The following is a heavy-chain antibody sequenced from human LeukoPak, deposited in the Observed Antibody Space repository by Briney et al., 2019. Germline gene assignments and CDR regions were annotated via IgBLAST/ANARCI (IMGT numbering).Heavy chain of an antibody. J-gene: IGHJ2*01. V-gene: IGHV3-53*04. CDR3: ARDSRYGTLQTDWYFDL. D-gene: IGHD1-1*01. Sequence: GGSLRLSCAASGFTVSSNYMSWVRQAPGKGLEWVSVICSGGSTYYADSVKGRFTISRHNSKNTLYLQVNSLRAEDTAVYYCARDSRYGTLQTDWYFDLWGRGTLVTVSS. CDR1: GFTVSSNY. CDR2: ICSGGST.